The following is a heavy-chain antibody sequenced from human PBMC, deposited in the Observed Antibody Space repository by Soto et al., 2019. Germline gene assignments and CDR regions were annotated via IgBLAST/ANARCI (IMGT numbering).Heavy chain of an antibody. CDR3: AKDEGLTYYYDSSGYRFDY. Sequence: PGGSLRLSCAASGFTFSSYGMHWARQAPGKGLEWVAVISYDGSNKYYADSVKGRFTISRDNSKNTLYLQMNSLRAEDTAVYYCAKDEGLTYYYDSSGYRFDYWGQGTLVTVSS. CDR1: GFTFSSYG. V-gene: IGHV3-30*18. D-gene: IGHD3-22*01. CDR2: ISYDGSNK. J-gene: IGHJ4*02.